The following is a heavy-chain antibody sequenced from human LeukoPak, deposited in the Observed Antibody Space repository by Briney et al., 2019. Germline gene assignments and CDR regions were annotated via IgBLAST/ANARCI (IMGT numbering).Heavy chain of an antibody. CDR3: ARLSSSWYQDWYFDL. Sequence: SETLSLTCTVSGGSISSGSYYWSWIRQPAGKGLEWIGRIYTRGSTNYNPSLKSRVSMSVDTSKKQFSLKLSSVTAADTAVYYCARLSSSWYQDWYFDLWGRGTLVTVSS. V-gene: IGHV4-61*02. D-gene: IGHD6-13*01. CDR1: GGSISSGSYY. J-gene: IGHJ2*01. CDR2: IYTRGST.